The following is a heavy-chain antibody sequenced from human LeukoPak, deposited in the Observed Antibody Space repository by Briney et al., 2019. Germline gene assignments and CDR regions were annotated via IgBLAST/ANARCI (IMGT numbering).Heavy chain of an antibody. D-gene: IGHD7-27*01. J-gene: IGHJ4*02. V-gene: IGHV3-53*01. CDR3: AREGNWGLPDY. CDR1: GFTVSSNY. CDR2: IYSGGRT. Sequence: GGSLRLSCAASGFTVSSNYMSWVRRAPGEGLEWVSVIYSGGRTYYADSVQGRFTISRDNSKNTIHLQMNSLRAEDTAVYYCAREGNWGLPDYWGQGTLVTVSS.